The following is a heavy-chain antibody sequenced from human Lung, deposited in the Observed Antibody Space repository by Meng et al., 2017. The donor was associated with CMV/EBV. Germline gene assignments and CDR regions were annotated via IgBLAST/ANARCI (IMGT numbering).Heavy chain of an antibody. CDR3: ASGWGGDYYDN. CDR1: GYTFTSYY. V-gene: IGHV1-46*01. CDR2: INPSGGST. J-gene: IGHJ4*02. Sequence: ASXXVSCKASGYTFTSYYMHWVRQAPGQGLEWMGIINPSGGSTSYAQKFQGRVTMTRDTSTSTVYMEPGSLRSEDTAVYSCASGWGGDYYDNWGQGALVTVSS. D-gene: IGHD3-10*01.